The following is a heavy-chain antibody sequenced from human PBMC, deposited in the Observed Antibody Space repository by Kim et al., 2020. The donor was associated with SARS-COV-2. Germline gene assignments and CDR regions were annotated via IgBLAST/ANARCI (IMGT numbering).Heavy chain of an antibody. CDR2: IYHSGNI. Sequence: SETLSLTCTVSGYSISSAYYWGWIRQPPGKGPEWIGSIYHSGNIYHNPSLKSRVTIPVDTSKNQFSLKLCSVTAADTAVYYCARAGALGTKFDYWGQGA. J-gene: IGHJ4*02. V-gene: IGHV4-38-2*02. D-gene: IGHD2-8*01. CDR1: GYSISSAYY. CDR3: ARAGALGTKFDY.